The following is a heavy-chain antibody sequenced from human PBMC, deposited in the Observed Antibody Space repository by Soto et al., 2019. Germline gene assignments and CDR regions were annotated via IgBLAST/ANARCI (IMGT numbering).Heavy chain of an antibody. D-gene: IGHD6-6*01. Sequence: ESGGGVVQPGRSLRLSCAASGFTFSSYGMHWVRQAPGKGLEWVAVISYDGSNKYYADSVKGRFTISRDNSKNTLYLQMNSLRAEDTAVYYCAKDRGGSSAPSPFDYWGQGTLVTVSS. CDR3: AKDRGGSSAPSPFDY. CDR2: ISYDGSNK. J-gene: IGHJ4*02. CDR1: GFTFSSYG. V-gene: IGHV3-30*18.